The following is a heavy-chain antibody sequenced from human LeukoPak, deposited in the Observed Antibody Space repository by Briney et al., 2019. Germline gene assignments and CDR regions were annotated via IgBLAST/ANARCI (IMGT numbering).Heavy chain of an antibody. D-gene: IGHD4-17*01. J-gene: IGHJ4*02. CDR3: AKDHDYGAYKRPWYFDY. CDR1: SDSIGTYF. V-gene: IGHV4-59*01. Sequence: SETLSLTCTVSSDSIGTYFWHWIRQSPGKGLEWMGYIYDSGTTAYNPSLKRRVAMSVDRSTNQFSLKLTSVTAADTAVYYCAKDHDYGAYKRPWYFDYWGQGTLVTVSS. CDR2: IYDSGTT.